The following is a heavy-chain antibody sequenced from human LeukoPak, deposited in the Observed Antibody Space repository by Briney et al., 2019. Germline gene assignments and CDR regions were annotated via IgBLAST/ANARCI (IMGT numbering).Heavy chain of an antibody. CDR2: VYYSGTT. V-gene: IGHV4-59*01. D-gene: IGHD6-13*01. Sequence: SETLSLTCTVSGGSISSYCWSWIRQPPGKGLEWIGYVYYSGTTNYNPSLKSRVTISVDTSKNQFSLKLSSVTAADTAVYYCARGVYIAAAQYAYWGQGTLVTVSS. CDR1: GGSISSYC. J-gene: IGHJ4*02. CDR3: ARGVYIAAAQYAY.